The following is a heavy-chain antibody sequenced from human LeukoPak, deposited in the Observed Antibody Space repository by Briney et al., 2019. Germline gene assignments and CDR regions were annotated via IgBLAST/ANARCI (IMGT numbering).Heavy chain of an antibody. J-gene: IGHJ4*02. V-gene: IGHV1-3*01. Sequence: ASVKVSCKASGYTFTSYAMHWVRQAPGQRLEWMGWINAGNGNTKYSQKFQGRVTITRDTSASTAYMELSSLRSEDTAVYYCARDRDDSSGYYYELDYWGQGTLVTVSS. CDR3: ARDRDDSSGYYYELDY. CDR1: GYTFTSYA. CDR2: INAGNGNT. D-gene: IGHD3-22*01.